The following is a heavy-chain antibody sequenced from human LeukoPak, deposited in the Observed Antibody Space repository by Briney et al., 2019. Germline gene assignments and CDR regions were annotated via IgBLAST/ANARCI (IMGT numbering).Heavy chain of an antibody. CDR2: ISGSGGST. CDR1: GFIFSTYA. CDR3: AKEYGASR. J-gene: IGHJ4*02. Sequence: GGSLRLSRAASGFIFSTYAMNWVRQAPGKGLEWVSTISGSGGSTYYADSVKGRFTISRVNAKNTLYLQMNSLRAEDTAVYYCAKEYGASRWGQGTLVTVSS. V-gene: IGHV3-23*01. D-gene: IGHD4/OR15-4a*01.